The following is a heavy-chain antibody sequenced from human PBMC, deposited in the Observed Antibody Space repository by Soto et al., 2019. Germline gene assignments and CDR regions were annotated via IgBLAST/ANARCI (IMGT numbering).Heavy chain of an antibody. CDR2: ISYDGSHK. V-gene: IGHV3-30*18. D-gene: IGHD2-15*01. Sequence: QVQLVESGGGLVQPGRSLRLSCSCSGFTFSNYGLHWVRQAPGKGLEWVAVISYDGSHKYYADSVKCRFTISRYNYNNMMYLKMDRLRAEDTAVYYCAKDGAPRYCGRSSCHPAGAYWGQGTLGTVSS. J-gene: IGHJ4*02. CDR3: AKDGAPRYCGRSSCHPAGAY. CDR1: GFTFSNYG.